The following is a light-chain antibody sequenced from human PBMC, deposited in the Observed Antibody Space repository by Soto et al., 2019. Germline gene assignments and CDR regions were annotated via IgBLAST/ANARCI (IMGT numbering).Light chain of an antibody. J-gene: IGLJ2*01. CDR1: NIGSEG. Sequence: SYELTQPPSVSVAPGKTARITCGGNNIGSEGVHWYQQRPGQAPVLVIYYDSDRPSGIPERFSGSNSGNTATLTISGVEAGDEADYYCQVWDSRSDHVVFGGGTKVTVL. CDR3: QVWDSRSDHVV. V-gene: IGLV3-21*04. CDR2: YDS.